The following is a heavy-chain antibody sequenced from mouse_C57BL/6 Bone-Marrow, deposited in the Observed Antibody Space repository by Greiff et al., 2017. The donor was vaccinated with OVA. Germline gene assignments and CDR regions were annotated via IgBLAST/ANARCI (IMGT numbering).Heavy chain of an antibody. CDR2: IYPGNSDT. V-gene: IGHV1-5*01. Sequence: EVQLQQSGTVLARPGASVKMSCKTSGYTFTSYWMHWVKQRPGQGLEWIGAIYPGNSDTSYNQKFKGKAKLTAVTSASTAYMELSSLTNEDSAVYYCTRGDITTVVATTDWYFDVWGTGTTVTVSS. J-gene: IGHJ1*03. CDR1: GYTFTSYW. D-gene: IGHD1-1*01. CDR3: TRGDITTVVATTDWYFDV.